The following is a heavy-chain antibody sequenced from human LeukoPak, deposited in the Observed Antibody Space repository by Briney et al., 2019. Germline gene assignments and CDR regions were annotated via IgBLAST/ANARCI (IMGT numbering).Heavy chain of an antibody. CDR2: IYYSGST. V-gene: IGHV4-39*07. D-gene: IGHD5-24*01. Sequence: SETLSLTCTVSGGSISSGSYYWGWIRQPPGKGLEWIGSIYYSGSTYYNPSLKSRVTISVDTSKNQFSLKLSSVTAADTAVYYCARVSTGMATISIYDYWGQGTLVTVSS. CDR1: GGSISSGSYY. CDR3: ARVSTGMATISIYDY. J-gene: IGHJ4*02.